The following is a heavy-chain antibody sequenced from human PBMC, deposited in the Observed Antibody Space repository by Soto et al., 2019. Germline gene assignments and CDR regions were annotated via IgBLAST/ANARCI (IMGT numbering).Heavy chain of an antibody. D-gene: IGHD3-16*01. J-gene: IGHJ4*02. V-gene: IGHV3-11*01. CDR3: ARWRSYGGTRSFDF. CDR1: GFTFSDHF. Sequence: QVQLVESGGGVVKPGGSLRLSCAASGFTFSDHFMSWLRQAPGKGLEWISYISGGASSIYYADAVKGRFTISRDNAKNSLYLKMNSRRAEDTAVYYCARWRSYGGTRSFDFWGQGTLVTVSS. CDR2: ISGGASSI.